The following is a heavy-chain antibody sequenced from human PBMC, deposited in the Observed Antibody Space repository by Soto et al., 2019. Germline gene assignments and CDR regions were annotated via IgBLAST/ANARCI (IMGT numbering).Heavy chain of an antibody. CDR2: ISGSGGST. CDR1: GFTFSSYA. CDR3: AKDLNPYCGGDCYAFFGY. V-gene: IGHV3-23*01. J-gene: IGHJ4*02. D-gene: IGHD2-21*02. Sequence: GGSLRLSCAASGFTFSSYAMSWVRQAPGKGLEWVSAISGSGGSTYYVDSVKGRFTISRDNSKNTLYLQMNSLRAEDTAVYYCAKDLNPYCGGDCYAFFGYWGQGTLVTVSS.